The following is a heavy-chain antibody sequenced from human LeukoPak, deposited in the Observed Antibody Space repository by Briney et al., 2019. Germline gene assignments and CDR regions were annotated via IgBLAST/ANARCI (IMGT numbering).Heavy chain of an antibody. Sequence: GGSLRLSCAASGFTVSSNYMSWVRQAPGKGLEWVSVIYSGGSTYYADSVKGRFTISRDNSKNTLYLQMNSLRAEDTAVYYCARDGVADYGDYVGVSNWGQGTLVTVSS. CDR2: IYSGGST. V-gene: IGHV3-53*01. J-gene: IGHJ4*02. D-gene: IGHD4-17*01. CDR1: GFTVSSNY. CDR3: ARDGVADYGDYVGVSN.